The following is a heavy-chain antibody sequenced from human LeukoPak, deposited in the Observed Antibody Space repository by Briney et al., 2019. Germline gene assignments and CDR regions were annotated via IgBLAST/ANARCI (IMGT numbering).Heavy chain of an antibody. CDR1: GFTFSNAW. CDR2: IKSKTDGGTT. Sequence: GGSLRLSCAASGFTFSNAWMSWVRQAPGKGLEWVGRIKSKTDGGTTDYAAPVKGRFTISRDNPKNTLYLQMNSLRAEDTAVYYCARDPSGSSSWVRFDYWGQGTLVTVSS. V-gene: IGHV3-15*01. D-gene: IGHD6-13*01. J-gene: IGHJ4*02. CDR3: ARDPSGSSSWVRFDY.